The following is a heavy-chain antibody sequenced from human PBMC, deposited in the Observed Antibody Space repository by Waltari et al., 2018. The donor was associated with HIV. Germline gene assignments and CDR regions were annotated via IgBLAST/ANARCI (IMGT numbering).Heavy chain of an antibody. CDR2: IYHSGST. V-gene: IGHV4-4*02. J-gene: IGHJ6*02. Sequence: QVQLQESGPGLVKPSGTLSLTCAVSGGSITSSNWWSWVRQPPGKGLEWIWEIYHSGSTNYNPSLKSRVTISLDKSKNQFSLKLSSVTAADTALYYCAGSRSSGSSVYYGMDVWGQGTTVTVSS. D-gene: IGHD3-22*01. CDR3: AGSRSSGSSVYYGMDV. CDR1: GGSITSSNW.